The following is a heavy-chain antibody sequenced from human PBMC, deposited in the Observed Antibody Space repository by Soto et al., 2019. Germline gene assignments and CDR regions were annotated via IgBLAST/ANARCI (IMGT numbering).Heavy chain of an antibody. CDR3: ARDGSGFVY. Sequence: LSLTCAVSGGSIGSSNWWSWVRQPPGKGLEWIGEIYHTGSTNYNPSLESRVTISVDLSKNQLSLRLSSVTAADTAVYYCARDGSGFVYWGQGTLVTVSS. CDR2: IYHTGST. CDR1: GGSIGSSNW. D-gene: IGHD3-3*01. V-gene: IGHV4-4*02. J-gene: IGHJ4*02.